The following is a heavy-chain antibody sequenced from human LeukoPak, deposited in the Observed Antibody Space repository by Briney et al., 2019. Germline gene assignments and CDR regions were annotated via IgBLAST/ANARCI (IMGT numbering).Heavy chain of an antibody. CDR3: ARTLGTPQQWLARGESWYFDL. V-gene: IGHV4-4*07. CDR1: GGSISSYY. Sequence: SETLSLTCTVSGGSISSYYRSWIRQPAGKGLEWIGRIYTSGSTNYNPSLKSRVTISVDKSKNQFSLKLSSVTAADTAVYYCARTLGTPQQWLARGESWYFDLWGRGTLVTVSS. D-gene: IGHD6-19*01. CDR2: IYTSGST. J-gene: IGHJ2*01.